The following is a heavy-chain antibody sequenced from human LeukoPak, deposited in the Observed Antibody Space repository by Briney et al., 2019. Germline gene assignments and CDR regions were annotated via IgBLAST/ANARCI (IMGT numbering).Heavy chain of an antibody. J-gene: IGHJ4*02. CDR2: ISAYNGNT. V-gene: IGHV1-18*01. CDR3: ARDPPGGYYDSSGLGYY. D-gene: IGHD3-22*01. Sequence: EASVKVSCKASGYTFTSYGISWVRQAPGQGLEWMGWISAYNGNTNYAQKLQGRVTMTTDTSTSTAYMELRSLRSDDTAVYYRARDPPGGYYDSSGLGYYWGQGTLVTVSS. CDR1: GYTFTSYG.